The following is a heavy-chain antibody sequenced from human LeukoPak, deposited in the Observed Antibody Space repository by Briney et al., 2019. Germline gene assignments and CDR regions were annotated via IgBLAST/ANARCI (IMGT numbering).Heavy chain of an antibody. CDR1: GFTLSTYV. V-gene: IGHV3-23*01. J-gene: IGHJ3*02. Sequence: GGSLRLSCAASGFTLSTYVMSWVRQAPGKGLEWVSTISGRDVSTDYADSVKGRFTISRDNSKNTLYLQMNSLRAEDTAVYYCAKEEYPMVMYDAFDIWGQGTMVTVSS. CDR3: AKEEYPMVMYDAFDI. D-gene: IGHD5-18*01. CDR2: ISGRDVST.